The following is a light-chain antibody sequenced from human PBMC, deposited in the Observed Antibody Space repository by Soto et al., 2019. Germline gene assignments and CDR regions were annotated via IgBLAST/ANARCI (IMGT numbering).Light chain of an antibody. CDR1: RSISNY. V-gene: IGKV1-39*01. Sequence: DIQMTQSPSSLSASVGDRVTITCRASRSISNYLNWYQQKSGKVPRLLIYAASSLQPGVPSRFSGTGTGTAFTLTITSLQPEYSATYYCQQSYSVPRFGQGTRVDLK. CDR3: QQSYSVPR. CDR2: AAS. J-gene: IGKJ1*01.